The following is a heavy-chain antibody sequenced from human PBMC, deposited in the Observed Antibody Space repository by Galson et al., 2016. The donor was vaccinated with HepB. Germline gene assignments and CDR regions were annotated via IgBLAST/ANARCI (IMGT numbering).Heavy chain of an antibody. J-gene: IGHJ4*02. CDR3: GKHGGVDY. D-gene: IGHD3-16*01. CDR2: ITSSGGTT. V-gene: IGHV3-23*01. CDR1: GFSFSTSG. Sequence: SLRLSCAASGFSFSTSGMSLVRQTPGRGLEWVSGITSSGGTTHYEDSVKGRFTISRDNAKNTLYLYMNSLRAGDTAVYYCGKHGGVDYWGQGALVTVSS.